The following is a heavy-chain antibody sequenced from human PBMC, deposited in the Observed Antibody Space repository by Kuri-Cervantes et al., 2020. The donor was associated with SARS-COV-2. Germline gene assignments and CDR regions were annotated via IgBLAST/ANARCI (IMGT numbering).Heavy chain of an antibody. J-gene: IGHJ4*02. Sequence: ASVKVSCKASGYTFTSYDINWVRQATGQGLEWMGWMNPNSANTGYAQKFQGRVTITRNTSISTAYMELSSLRSEDTAVYYCAREGRASRFMFEYWGQGTLVTVSS. D-gene: IGHD3-10*01. CDR2: MNPNSANT. V-gene: IGHV1-8*03. CDR3: AREGRASRFMFEY. CDR1: GYTFTSYD.